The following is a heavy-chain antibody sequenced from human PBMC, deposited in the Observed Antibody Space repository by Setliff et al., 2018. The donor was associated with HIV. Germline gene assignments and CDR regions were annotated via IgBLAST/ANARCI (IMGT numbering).Heavy chain of an antibody. CDR1: GFTFNTCA. J-gene: IGHJ6*02. CDR2: ISSGGTT. D-gene: IGHD6-6*01. CDR3: ARDGMSSHYYYGMDV. Sequence: GGSLRLSCAGSGFTFNTCAMNWVRQAPGKGLEWLSYISSGGTTYYADSVKGRFTISRDNSKNTLYLQMNSLRAEDTAVYYCARDGMSSHYYYGMDVWGQGTTVTVSS. V-gene: IGHV3-53*01.